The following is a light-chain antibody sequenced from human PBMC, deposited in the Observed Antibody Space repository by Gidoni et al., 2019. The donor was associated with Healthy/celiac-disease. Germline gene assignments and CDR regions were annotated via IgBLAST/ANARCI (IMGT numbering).Light chain of an antibody. J-gene: IGKJ1*01. CDR1: QSISSY. Sequence: DSQMTQSPSSLSASVGDRVTITCRASQSISSYLNWYQQKPGKAPKLLIYAASSLQSGVPSRFSGSGSGTDFTLTISSLQPEDFATYYCQQSYTTRPFGQGTKVE. CDR3: QQSYTTRP. CDR2: AAS. V-gene: IGKV1-39*01.